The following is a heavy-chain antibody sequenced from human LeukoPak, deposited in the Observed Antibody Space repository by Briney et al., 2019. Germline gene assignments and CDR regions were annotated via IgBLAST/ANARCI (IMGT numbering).Heavy chain of an antibody. CDR2: IIPIFGTA. V-gene: IGHV1-69*05. CDR1: GGTFSSYA. D-gene: IGHD2-21*02. J-gene: IGHJ4*02. Sequence: SVKVFCKASGGTFSSYAISWVRQAPGQGLEWMGRIIPIFGTANYAQKFQGRVTITTDESTSTAYMELSSLRSEDTAVYYCAGTLAYCGGDCSDFDYWGQGTLVTVSS. CDR3: AGTLAYCGGDCSDFDY.